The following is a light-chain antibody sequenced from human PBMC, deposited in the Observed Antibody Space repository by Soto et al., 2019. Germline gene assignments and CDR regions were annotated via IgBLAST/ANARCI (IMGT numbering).Light chain of an antibody. Sequence: EIVMTQSPATLSVSPGERATLSCRASQSVSSNLAWYQQKPGQAPRLLIYGASTRATGIPARFSGSGSGTDFTLTISSLQSEDFAVDYCQQYNNWPSWTFGQGTKVEIK. CDR2: GAS. J-gene: IGKJ1*01. CDR3: QQYNNWPSWT. V-gene: IGKV3-15*01. CDR1: QSVSSN.